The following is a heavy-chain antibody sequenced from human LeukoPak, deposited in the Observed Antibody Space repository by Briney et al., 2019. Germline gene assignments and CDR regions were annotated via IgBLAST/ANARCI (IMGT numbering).Heavy chain of an antibody. J-gene: IGHJ4*02. Sequence: SETLSLTCAVSGGSISSSNWWSWVRQPPGKGREWIGEIYHSGSTNYNPSLKSRVTISVDTSKNQFSLKLSSVTAADTAVYYCARHYYGSGSSFDYWGQGTLVTVSS. CDR1: GGSISSSNW. CDR3: ARHYYGSGSSFDY. V-gene: IGHV4-4*02. D-gene: IGHD3-10*01. CDR2: IYHSGST.